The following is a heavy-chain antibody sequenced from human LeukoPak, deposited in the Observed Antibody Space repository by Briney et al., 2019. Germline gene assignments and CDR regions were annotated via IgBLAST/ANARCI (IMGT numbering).Heavy chain of an antibody. V-gene: IGHV1-8*01. CDR3: TSVVVPAAMREWGFDP. CDR2: MNPNSGNT. CDR1: GYTFTSYD. J-gene: IGHJ5*02. D-gene: IGHD2-2*01. Sequence: GASEKVSCKASGYTFTSYDINWVRQATGQGLEWMGWMNPNSGNTGYAQKFQGRVTMTRNTSISTAYMELSSLRSEDTAVYYCTSVVVPAAMREWGFDPWGQGTLVTVSS.